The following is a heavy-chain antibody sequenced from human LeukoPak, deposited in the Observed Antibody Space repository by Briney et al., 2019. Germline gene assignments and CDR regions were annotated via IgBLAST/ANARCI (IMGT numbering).Heavy chain of an antibody. V-gene: IGHV5-51*01. CDR3: ARYTDHYYFDY. Sequence: GESLKISCKGSGYSFTSYWIGWVRQMTGKGLEWMGIIYPGDSDTRYSPSFRGQVTISADKSISPAYLQWSSLNTSDTAMYYCARYTDHYYFDYWGQGTLVTVSS. CDR1: GYSFTSYW. D-gene: IGHD1-1*01. CDR2: IYPGDSDT. J-gene: IGHJ4*02.